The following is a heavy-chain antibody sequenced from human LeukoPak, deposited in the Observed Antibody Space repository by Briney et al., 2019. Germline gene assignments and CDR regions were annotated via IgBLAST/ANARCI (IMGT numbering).Heavy chain of an antibody. Sequence: SETLSLTCAVHGGSLSDYYWGWIRQSPGKGLEWIGEINHSGTTNYNSSLKSRVTISLDTSNNQFSLKLSSVTAADTAMYYCARAAGFMGVWGKGTTVTVSS. CDR3: ARAAGFMGV. V-gene: IGHV4-34*01. J-gene: IGHJ6*04. CDR1: GGSLSDYY. CDR2: INHSGTT.